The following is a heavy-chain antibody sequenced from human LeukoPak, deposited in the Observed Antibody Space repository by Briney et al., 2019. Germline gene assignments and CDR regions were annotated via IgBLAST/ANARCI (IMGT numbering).Heavy chain of an antibody. J-gene: IGHJ4*02. V-gene: IGHV4-34*01. D-gene: IGHD3-22*01. CDR2: INHSGST. CDR1: GGFFSGYY. CDR3: ARGRFGSSGYYYVRFDY. Sequence: SETLSLTCAVYGGFFSGYYWSWIRQPPGKGLEWIGEINHSGSTNYNPSLKSRVTISVDTSKNQFSLKLSSVTAADTAVYYCARGRFGSSGYYYVRFDYWGQGTLVTVSS.